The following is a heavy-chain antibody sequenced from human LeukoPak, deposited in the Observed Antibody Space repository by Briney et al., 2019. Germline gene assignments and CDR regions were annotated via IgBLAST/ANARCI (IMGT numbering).Heavy chain of an antibody. V-gene: IGHV4-38-2*02. CDR2: IYHSGST. CDR3: ARDRPVAGVDY. Sequence: SETLSLTCTVSGYSVSSGYYWGWIRPPPGNGLEWIGSIYHSGSTYYNPSLKSRVTISVDTSKSQFSLKLSSVTAADTAVYYCARDRPVAGVDYWGQGTLVTVSS. D-gene: IGHD6-19*01. CDR1: GYSVSSGYY. J-gene: IGHJ4*02.